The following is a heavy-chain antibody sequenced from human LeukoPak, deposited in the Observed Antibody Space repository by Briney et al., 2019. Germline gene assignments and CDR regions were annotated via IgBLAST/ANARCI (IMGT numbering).Heavy chain of an antibody. CDR3: ARWIVGATHFDY. D-gene: IGHD1-26*01. CDR1: GYTFTNYG. CDR2: ISGYNGYT. Sequence: ASVKVSCKASGYTFTNYGVSWVRQAPGQGLEWMGWISGYNGYTNYAQKFQFRVTMTTDTSTSTAYMELRSLTSDDTAVYYCARWIVGATHFDYWGQGTLVTVSS. V-gene: IGHV1-18*01. J-gene: IGHJ4*02.